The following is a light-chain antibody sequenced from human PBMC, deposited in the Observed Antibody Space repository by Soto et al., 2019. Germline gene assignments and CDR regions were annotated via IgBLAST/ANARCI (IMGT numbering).Light chain of an antibody. J-gene: IGKJ1*01. CDR1: QGFTTY. CDR2: AAS. CDR3: QQSYSTTWT. V-gene: IGKV1-39*01. Sequence: DIQMTQSPSSLSASVGDRVTITCRASQGFTTYLNWYQQKPGNAPKLLIYAASTLQSGVPSRFSGSGSETDFTLTISSLRPEDFVTYSCQQSYSTTWTFGQGTKVDIK.